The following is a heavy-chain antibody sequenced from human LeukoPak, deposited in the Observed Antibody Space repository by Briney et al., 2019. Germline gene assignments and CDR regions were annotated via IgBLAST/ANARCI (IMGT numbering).Heavy chain of an antibody. D-gene: IGHD3-10*01. V-gene: IGHV4-59*12. Sequence: PSETLSLTCTVSGGSISSYYWSWIRQPPGKGLEWIGYIYYSGSTNYNPSLKSRVTISVDTSKNQFSLKLSSVTAADTAVYYCARDLHGSGSYSYYYGMDVWGQGTTVTVSS. CDR3: ARDLHGSGSYSYYYGMDV. CDR1: GGSISSYY. CDR2: IYYSGST. J-gene: IGHJ6*02.